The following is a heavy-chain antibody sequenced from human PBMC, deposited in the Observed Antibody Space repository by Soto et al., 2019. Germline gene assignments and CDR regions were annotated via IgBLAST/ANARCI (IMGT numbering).Heavy chain of an antibody. V-gene: IGHV4-39*01. CDR1: GGSISSGGYY. CDR2: IYYSGST. J-gene: IGHJ4*02. D-gene: IGHD5-12*01. Sequence: PSETLSLTCAVSGGSISSGGYYWGWIRQPPGKGLEWIGSIYYSGSTYYNPSLKSRVTISVDTSKNQFSLKLSSVTAADTAVYYCASQGGYDFDFGYWGQGTLVTVSS. CDR3: ASQGGYDFDFGY.